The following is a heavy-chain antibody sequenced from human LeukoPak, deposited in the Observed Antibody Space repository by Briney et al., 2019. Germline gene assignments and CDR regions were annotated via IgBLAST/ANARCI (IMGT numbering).Heavy chain of an antibody. CDR3: AKDRANSGNWYLGGPPPLGAFDI. Sequence: AGRSLSLSCAASGFIFSNYAIHWVRQGPGKGLQWVALISYDGSNKYYADSVKGRFTISRDNSRNTVYLEVSRLRDEDTAVYFCAKDRANSGNWYLGGPPPLGAFDIWGQGTMVAVSS. V-gene: IGHV3-30*18. J-gene: IGHJ3*02. CDR2: ISYDGSNK. D-gene: IGHD6-13*01. CDR1: GFIFSNYA.